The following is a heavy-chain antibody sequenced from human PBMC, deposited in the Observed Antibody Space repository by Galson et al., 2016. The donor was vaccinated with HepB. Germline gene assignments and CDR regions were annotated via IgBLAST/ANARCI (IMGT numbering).Heavy chain of an antibody. Sequence: SLRLSCAASGFTFSSYAMSWVRQAPGKGLEWVSDIGGSDGYTYYADSVKGRLTISRDNSNNTLFLQMNSLRVEDTAVYYCAKGRSAIAAAGLNYWGQGTLVTVSS. CDR2: IGGSDGYT. CDR1: GFTFSSYA. V-gene: IGHV3-23*01. D-gene: IGHD6-13*01. J-gene: IGHJ4*02. CDR3: AKGRSAIAAAGLNY.